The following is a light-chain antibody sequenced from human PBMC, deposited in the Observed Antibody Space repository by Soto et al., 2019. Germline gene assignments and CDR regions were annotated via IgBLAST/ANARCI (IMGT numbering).Light chain of an antibody. CDR2: GNT. J-gene: IGLJ1*01. CDR3: QSFDSSLTGV. V-gene: IGLV1-40*01. Sequence: QAVVAQSPSVSGAPGQTVTLSCTGSSSDIGAGYDVHWYQQLPGAAPKLLIYGNTNRPSGVPDRFSGSKSGTSASLAITGLQAEDEADYYCQSFDSSLTGVFGTGTKVTVL. CDR1: SSDIGAGYD.